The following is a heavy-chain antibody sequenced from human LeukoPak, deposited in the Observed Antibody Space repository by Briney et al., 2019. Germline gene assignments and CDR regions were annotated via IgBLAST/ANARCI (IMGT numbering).Heavy chain of an antibody. J-gene: IGHJ5*02. CDR3: ARGPYYDFWSGYYWSWFDP. Sequence: SVKVSRKASGGTFSSYAISWVRQAPGQGLEWMGGIIPIFGTANYAQKFQGRVTITADESTSTAYMELSSLRSEDTAVYYCARGPYYDFWSGYYWSWFDPWGQGTLVTVSS. CDR2: IIPIFGTA. CDR1: GGTFSSYA. V-gene: IGHV1-69*13. D-gene: IGHD3-3*01.